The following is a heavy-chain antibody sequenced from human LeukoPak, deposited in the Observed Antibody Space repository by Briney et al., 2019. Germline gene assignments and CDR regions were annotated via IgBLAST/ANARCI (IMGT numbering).Heavy chain of an antibody. CDR2: INPNSGGT. Sequence: GASVKVSCKVSGYTLTELSMHWVRQAPGKGLEWMGWINPNSGGTNYAQKFQGRVTMTRDTSISTAYMELSRLRSDDTAVYYCARDEGHSSSWYRGMTPGNFDYWGQGTLVTVSS. J-gene: IGHJ4*02. V-gene: IGHV1-2*02. D-gene: IGHD6-13*01. CDR3: ARDEGHSSSWYRGMTPGNFDY. CDR1: GYTLTELS.